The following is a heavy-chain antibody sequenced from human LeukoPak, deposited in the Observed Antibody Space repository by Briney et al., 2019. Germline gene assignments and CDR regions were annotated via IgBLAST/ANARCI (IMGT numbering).Heavy chain of an antibody. CDR2: TSYGGIDK. D-gene: IGHD6-13*01. J-gene: IGHJ6*03. V-gene: IGHV3-30-3*01. CDR3: AKGSIAAAGSSKGYMDV. CDR1: GFTFSSYA. Sequence: SLRLSCAASGFTFSSYAMYWVRPAPGKVLEWVAITSYGGIDKYHAVSVRGRFTISRDNSKNTLYLQMNSLRVEDTAVYYCAKGSIAAAGSSKGYMDVWGKGTTVTVSS.